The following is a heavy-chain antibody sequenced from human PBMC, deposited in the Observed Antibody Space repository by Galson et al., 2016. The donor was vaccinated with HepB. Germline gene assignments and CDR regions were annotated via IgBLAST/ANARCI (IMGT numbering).Heavy chain of an antibody. CDR3: VKGGDSGWFFDY. Sequence: SLRLSCAASGFTFSRSAMHWVRQAPETGLEFVSGITSNGHTTYLEDSVKGRFNISRDNSKNSLYLHIYSLRVEDTAVYFCVKGGDSGWFFDYWGQGTRVTVSS. CDR1: GFTFSRSA. CDR2: ITSNGHTT. J-gene: IGHJ4*02. D-gene: IGHD6-19*01. V-gene: IGHV3-64D*06.